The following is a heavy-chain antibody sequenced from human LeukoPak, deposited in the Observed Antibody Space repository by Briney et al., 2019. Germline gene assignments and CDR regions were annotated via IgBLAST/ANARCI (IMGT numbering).Heavy chain of an antibody. Sequence: SETLSLTCAVYGGSFSGYYWSWIRQPPGKGLEWIGEINHSGSTNYNPSLKSRVTISVDTSKNQFSLKLSSVTAADTAVYYCAGRYYDFWSGYSTYYYYMDVWGKGTTVTVSS. CDR2: INHSGST. CDR3: AGRYYDFWSGYSTYYYYMDV. CDR1: GGSFSGYY. J-gene: IGHJ6*03. V-gene: IGHV4-34*01. D-gene: IGHD3-3*01.